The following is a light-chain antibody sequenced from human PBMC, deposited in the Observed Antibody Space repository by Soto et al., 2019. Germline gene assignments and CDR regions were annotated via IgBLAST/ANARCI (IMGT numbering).Light chain of an antibody. CDR2: GAS. V-gene: IGKV3-15*01. Sequence: ETGMTPSPATLSVYPRERAALSCISSKSVSSNLAWYQQKPGQAPRLLIYGASTRATGIPARFSGSGSGTEFTLTISSLQSEDFAVYFCQQYNSWPPRPFGQGTRLEV. J-gene: IGKJ5*01. CDR1: KSVSSN. CDR3: QQYNSWPPRP.